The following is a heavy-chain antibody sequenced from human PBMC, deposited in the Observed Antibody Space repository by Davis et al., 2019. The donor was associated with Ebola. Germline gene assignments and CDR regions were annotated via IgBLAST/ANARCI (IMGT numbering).Heavy chain of an antibody. CDR2: ISGSGGST. Sequence: PGGSLRLSCTDSVITFSSYAMTWVRQAPGKGLEWVSAISGSGGSTYYADSVKGRFTISRDNAKNTLYLQMNSLRAEDTALYHCARVNAKTGYSRFDTWGQGTLVTVSS. V-gene: IGHV3-23*01. D-gene: IGHD3-9*01. CDR1: VITFSSYA. CDR3: ARVNAKTGYSRFDT. J-gene: IGHJ5*02.